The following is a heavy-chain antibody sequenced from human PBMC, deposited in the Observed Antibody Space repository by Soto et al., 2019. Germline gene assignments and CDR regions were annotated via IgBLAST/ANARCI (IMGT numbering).Heavy chain of an antibody. V-gene: IGHV3-23*01. CDR3: ASSHVYYYHRSGYHYRLHTWGYLDY. J-gene: IGHJ4*02. D-gene: IGHD3-22*01. Sequence: GGSLRLSCAASGFPFSSYAMSWVRQAPGKGLELVSAISGSGGSTYYADSVKGRFTISTDNSKNTLYLQMNSLRAEDTAVYYCASSHVYYYHRSGYHYRLHTWGYLDYWDQQNLLTFS. CDR1: GFPFSSYA. CDR2: ISGSGGST.